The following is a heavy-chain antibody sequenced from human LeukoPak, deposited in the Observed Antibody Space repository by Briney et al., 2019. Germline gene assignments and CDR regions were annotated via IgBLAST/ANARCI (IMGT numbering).Heavy chain of an antibody. CDR2: IYYSGST. V-gene: IGHV4-59*08. CDR1: GGSISSYY. D-gene: IGHD6-19*01. CDR3: ARRAVAGTPYYFDY. Sequence: PSETLSLTCTVSGGSISSYYWSWIRQPPGEGVEWIGYIYYSGSTNYNPSLKSRVTISVDTSKNQFSLKLSSVTAADTAVYYCARRAVAGTPYYFDYWGQGTLVTVSS. J-gene: IGHJ4*02.